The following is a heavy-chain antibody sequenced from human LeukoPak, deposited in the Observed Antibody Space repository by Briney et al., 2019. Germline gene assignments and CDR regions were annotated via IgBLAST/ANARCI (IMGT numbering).Heavy chain of an antibody. J-gene: IGHJ4*02. CDR2: ISGSGGST. CDR3: ARDEIAVAVDC. V-gene: IGHV3-23*01. CDR1: GFTFSSYA. Sequence: GGSLRLSCAASGFTFSSYAMSWVRQAPGKGLEWVSAISGSGGSTYYADSVKGRFTISRDNAKNSLYLQMNSLRAEDTAVYYCARDEIAVAVDCWGQGTLVTVSS. D-gene: IGHD6-19*01.